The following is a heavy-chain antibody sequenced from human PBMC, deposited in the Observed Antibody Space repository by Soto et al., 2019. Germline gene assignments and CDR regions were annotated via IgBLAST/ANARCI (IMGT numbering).Heavy chain of an antibody. Sequence: ASVKVSCKASGYTFTAYYINWVRQAPGQGLEWMGWINPNNGGTNYAQKFQGRVTMTTDTSISTAYMELSRLRSDDTAVYYCAREARQTLRGSDDSSGYLYYYYGMDVWGQGTTVTVSS. J-gene: IGHJ6*02. CDR2: INPNNGGT. CDR1: GYTFTAYY. CDR3: AREARQTLRGSDDSSGYLYYYYGMDV. V-gene: IGHV1-2*02. D-gene: IGHD3-22*01.